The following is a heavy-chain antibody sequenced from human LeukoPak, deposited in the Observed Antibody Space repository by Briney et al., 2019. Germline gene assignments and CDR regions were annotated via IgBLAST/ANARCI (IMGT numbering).Heavy chain of an antibody. V-gene: IGHV3-30-3*01. CDR1: GFTFSSYA. CDR3: ARAERVGATIDFDY. J-gene: IGHJ4*02. Sequence: GGSLRLSCAASGFTFSSYAIHWVRQAPGKGLEWVAVISYDGSNKYYADSVKGRFTISRDNSKNTLYLQMNSLRAEDTAVYYCARAERVGATIDFDYWGQGTLVTVSS. CDR2: ISYDGSNK. D-gene: IGHD1-26*01.